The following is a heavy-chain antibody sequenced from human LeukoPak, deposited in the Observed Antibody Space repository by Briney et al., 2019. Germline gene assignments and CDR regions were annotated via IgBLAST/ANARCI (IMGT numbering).Heavy chain of an antibody. Sequence: ASVKVSCKASGGTFSSYGISWVRQAPGQGLEWMGWISAYNGNTNYAQKLQGRVTMTTDTSTSTAYMELRSLRSDDTAVYYCARVAYSSSSLVYYYYYMDVWGKGTTVTVSS. CDR1: GGTFSSYG. CDR3: ARVAYSSSSLVYYYYYMDV. J-gene: IGHJ6*03. CDR2: ISAYNGNT. V-gene: IGHV1-18*01. D-gene: IGHD6-6*01.